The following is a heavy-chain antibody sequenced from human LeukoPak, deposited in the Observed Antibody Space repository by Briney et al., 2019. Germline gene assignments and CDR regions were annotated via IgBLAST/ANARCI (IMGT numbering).Heavy chain of an antibody. CDR2: IYHSGST. D-gene: IGHD3-16*01. CDR1: GYSISSGYY. J-gene: IGHJ5*02. Sequence: SETLSLTCAVSGYSISSGYYWGWIRQPPGKGLEWIGSIYHSGSTYSNPTLKSRVTISVDTSKNQFSLKLSSVTAADTAVYYCARHSPGLGPSRFDPWGQGTLVTVSS. V-gene: IGHV4-38-2*01. CDR3: ARHSPGLGPSRFDP.